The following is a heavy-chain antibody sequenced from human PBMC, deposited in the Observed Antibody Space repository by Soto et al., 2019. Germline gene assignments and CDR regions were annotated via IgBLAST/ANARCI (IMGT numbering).Heavy chain of an antibody. CDR2: IYYSGST. V-gene: IGHV4-59*08. Sequence: SETLSLTCTVSGGSISSYYWSWIRQPPGKGLEWIGYIYYSGSTNYNPSLKSRVTISVDTSKNQFSLKRSSVTAADTAVYYCARRYGYIFDYWGQRAPVTVSS. J-gene: IGHJ4*02. CDR3: ARRYGYIFDY. CDR1: GGSISSYY. D-gene: IGHD1-1*01.